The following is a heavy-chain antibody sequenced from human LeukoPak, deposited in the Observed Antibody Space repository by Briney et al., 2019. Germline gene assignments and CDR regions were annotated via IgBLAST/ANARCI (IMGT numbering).Heavy chain of an antibody. V-gene: IGHV4-59*01. Sequence: SETLSLTCTVSGGSISSYYWSWIRQPPGKGLEWIGYIYYSGSTNYNPSLKSRVTISVDTSKNQFSLKLISVTAADTAVYYCARADGDAFDIWGQGTMVTVSS. CDR2: IYYSGST. CDR3: ARADGDAFDI. CDR1: GGSISSYY. J-gene: IGHJ3*02.